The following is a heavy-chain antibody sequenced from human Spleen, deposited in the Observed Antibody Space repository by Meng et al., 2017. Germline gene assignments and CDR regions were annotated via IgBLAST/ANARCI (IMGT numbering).Heavy chain of an antibody. J-gene: IGHJ6*02. CDR3: ARGSGTSNFYYYYDMDI. CDR1: GYTFSSYG. Sequence: ASVKVSCKASGYTFSSYGISWVRHVPGQGLEWMGWISVNKGNTKFAQKFQDRLTMTTDTSTNTGYMELRSLRSDDTAVYYCARGSGTSNFYYYYDMDIWGQGTTVTVSS. D-gene: IGHD3-10*01. V-gene: IGHV1-18*01. CDR2: ISVNKGNT.